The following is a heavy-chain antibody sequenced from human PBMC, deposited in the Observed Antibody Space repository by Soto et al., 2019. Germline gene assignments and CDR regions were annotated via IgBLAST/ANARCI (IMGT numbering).Heavy chain of an antibody. CDR3: ARDRDVALIIRYYYGMDV. V-gene: IGHV1-46*01. CDR2: INPSGGST. Sequence: QVQLVQSGAEVKKPGASVKVSYKASGYTLTSYYMHWVRQAPGQGLEWMGIINPSGGSTTYAQKYQGRVTMTRDTSTSTVYMELRSLRSEDTAVYYCARDRDVALIIRYYYGMDVWGQGTTVTVSS. D-gene: IGHD5-12*01. J-gene: IGHJ6*02. CDR1: GYTLTSYY.